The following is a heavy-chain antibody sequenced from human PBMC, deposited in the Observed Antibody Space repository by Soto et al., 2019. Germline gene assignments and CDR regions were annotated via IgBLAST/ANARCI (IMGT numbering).Heavy chain of an antibody. J-gene: IGHJ4*03. CDR3: ARSPQYYPPGSSPFDY. Sequence: TSETLSLTCVVSSYVIESGHYWGWVRQPPGKGLEWVGSIYDSGTTYYNPSLRSRVTISADTSKNQFSLSLTSVTAADTAVYYCARSPQYYPPGSSPFDYWGPGTMVTVSS. D-gene: IGHD3-16*01. CDR2: IYDSGTT. V-gene: IGHV4-38-2*01. CDR1: SYVIESGHY.